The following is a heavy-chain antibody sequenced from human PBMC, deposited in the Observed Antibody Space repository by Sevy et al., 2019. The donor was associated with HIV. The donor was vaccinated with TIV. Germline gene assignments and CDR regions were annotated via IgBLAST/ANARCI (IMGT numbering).Heavy chain of an antibody. Sequence: GGSLRLSCAASGFSFSTYWMHWVRQAPGKGLEWVANIKQDESEKYYVASVKGRFTISRDSAKNSVYLEMNSLRPEDQAIYYCAKCTSGSFEYWGQGTLVTVSS. D-gene: IGHD2-8*01. CDR1: GFSFSTYW. V-gene: IGHV3-7*01. CDR3: AKCTSGSFEY. CDR2: IKQDESEK. J-gene: IGHJ4*02.